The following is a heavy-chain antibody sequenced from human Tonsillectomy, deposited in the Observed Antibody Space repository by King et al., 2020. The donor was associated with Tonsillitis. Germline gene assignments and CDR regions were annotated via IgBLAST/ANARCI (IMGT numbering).Heavy chain of an antibody. V-gene: IGHV5-10-1*03. Sequence: QLVKSGAEVKKPGESLRISCKGSGYRFTNYWISWVRQMPGKGLEWMGRIDPSDSYSNYSPSFQGHVTISADKSISTVYLLWTSLKASDTAMYYCARHPNNWNDVWYFDYWGQGSLVTVSS. CDR3: ARHPNNWNDVWYFDY. D-gene: IGHD1-20*01. CDR1: GYRFTNYW. CDR2: IDPSDSYS. J-gene: IGHJ4*02.